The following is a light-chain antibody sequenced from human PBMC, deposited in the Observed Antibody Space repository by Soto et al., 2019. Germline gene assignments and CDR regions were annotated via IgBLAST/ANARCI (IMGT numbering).Light chain of an antibody. CDR3: SSYTSSSTRCV. CDR2: EVS. J-gene: IGLJ1*01. V-gene: IGLV2-14*01. Sequence: QSALTQPASVSGSPGQSTTISCTGTSSDVGGYNYVSWYQQHPGKAPKLMIYEVSNRPSGVSNRFSGSKSDNTASLTISGLQAEDEADYYCSSYTSSSTRCVFGTGTKLTVL. CDR1: SSDVGGYNY.